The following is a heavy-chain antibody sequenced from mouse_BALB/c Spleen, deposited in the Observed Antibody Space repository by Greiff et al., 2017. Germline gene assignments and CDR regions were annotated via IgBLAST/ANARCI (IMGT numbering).Heavy chain of an antibody. Sequence: QSGPGLVKPSQSLSLTCSVTGYSITSGYYWNWIRQFPGNKLEWMGYISYDGSNNYNPSLKNRISITRDTSKNQFFLKLNSVTTEDTATYYCAREALPYSFDYWGQGTTLTVSS. D-gene: IGHD2-12*01. CDR1: GYSITSGYY. CDR2: ISYDGSN. V-gene: IGHV3-6*02. CDR3: AREALPYSFDY. J-gene: IGHJ2*01.